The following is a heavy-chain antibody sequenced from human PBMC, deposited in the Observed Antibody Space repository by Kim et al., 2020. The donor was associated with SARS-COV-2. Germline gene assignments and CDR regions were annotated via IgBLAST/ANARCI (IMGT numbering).Heavy chain of an antibody. D-gene: IGHD3-22*01. J-gene: IGHJ4*02. CDR3: AKDRRRYYDSSGYLDY. V-gene: IGHV3-30*18. CDR2: ISYDGSNK. CDR1: GFTFNSYG. Sequence: GGSLRLSCAASGFTFNSYGMHWVRQAPGKGLEWVAVISYDGSNKYYADSVKGRFTISRDNSKNTLYLQMNSLRAEDTAVYYCAKDRRRYYDSSGYLDYWGQGTLVTVSS.